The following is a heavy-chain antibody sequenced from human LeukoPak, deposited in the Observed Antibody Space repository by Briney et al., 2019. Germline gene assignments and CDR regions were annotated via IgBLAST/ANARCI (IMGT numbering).Heavy chain of an antibody. D-gene: IGHD3-22*01. CDR2: ISTYNGNT. Sequence: ASVKVSCKASGYTFTSYGISWVRQAPGQGLEWMGWISTYNGNTNYAQKLQGRVTMTTDTSTSTAYMELRSLRSDDMAVYYCARIPMPNVLSWLSRRGFDYWGQGTLVTVSS. V-gene: IGHV1-18*03. CDR3: ARIPMPNVLSWLSRRGFDY. J-gene: IGHJ4*02. CDR1: GYTFTSYG.